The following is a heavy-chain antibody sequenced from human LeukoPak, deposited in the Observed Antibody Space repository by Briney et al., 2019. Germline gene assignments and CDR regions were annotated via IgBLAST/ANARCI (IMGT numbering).Heavy chain of an antibody. CDR2: ISGSGGST. J-gene: IGHJ4*02. CDR3: AKDAGDEYYFDY. D-gene: IGHD4-17*01. CDR1: GFTFSNYW. V-gene: IGHV3-23*01. Sequence: PGGSLRLSCAASGFTFSNYWMHWVRQAPGKGLEWVSAISGSGGSTYYADSVKGRFTISRDNSKNTLYLQMNSLRAEDTAVYYCAKDAGDEYYFDYWGQGTLVTVSS.